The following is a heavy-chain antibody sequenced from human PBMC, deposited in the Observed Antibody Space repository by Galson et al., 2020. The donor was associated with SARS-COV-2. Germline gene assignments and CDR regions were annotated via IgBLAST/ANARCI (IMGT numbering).Heavy chain of an antibody. CDR2: ISAYNGNT. CDR3: AREASGRIGAFDI. J-gene: IGHJ3*02. Sequence: GESLKISCKASGYTFTSYGISWVRQAPGQGLEWMGWISAYNGNTNYAQKLQGRVTMTTDTSTSTAYMELRSLRSDDTAVYYCAREASGRIGAFDIWGQGTMVTVSS. D-gene: IGHD3-10*01. CDR1: GYTFTSYG. V-gene: IGHV1-18*01.